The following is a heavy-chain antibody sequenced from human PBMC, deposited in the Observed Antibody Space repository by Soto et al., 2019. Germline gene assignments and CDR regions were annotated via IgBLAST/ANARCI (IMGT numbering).Heavy chain of an antibody. Sequence: QLQLQESGPGLVKPSETLSLTCTVSGGSISSSSYYWGWIRQPPGKGLEWIGSIYYSGSTYYNPSLKSRVTISVDTSKNQFSLKLSSVTAADTAVYYCARRQGGWNYFGFDYWGQGTLVTVSS. CDR3: ARRQGGWNYFGFDY. V-gene: IGHV4-39*01. CDR2: IYYSGST. J-gene: IGHJ4*02. CDR1: GGSISSSSYY. D-gene: IGHD1-7*01.